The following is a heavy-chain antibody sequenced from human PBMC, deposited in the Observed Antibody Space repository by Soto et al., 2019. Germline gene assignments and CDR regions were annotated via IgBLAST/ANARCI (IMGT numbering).Heavy chain of an antibody. CDR2: LIPVFGSP. V-gene: IGHV1-69*01. D-gene: IGHD5-18*01. CDR3: TRVLGYTFEPGKTRYYAMDV. J-gene: IGHJ6*02. Sequence: QVQLVQSGAEVKKPGSSVTVSCKTSGGTFSKDAINWVRQAPGQGLEWMGLLIPVFGSPIYAQKFQGRIRITADESTSAAFMGLSSLRSEETAVYYCTRVLGYTFEPGKTRYYAMDVWGQGTTVSVSS. CDR1: GGTFSKDA.